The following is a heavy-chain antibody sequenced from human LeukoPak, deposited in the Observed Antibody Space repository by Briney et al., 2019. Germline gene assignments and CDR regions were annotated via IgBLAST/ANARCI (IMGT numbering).Heavy chain of an antibody. V-gene: IGHV1-18*01. CDR2: ISAYNGNT. D-gene: IGHD6-13*01. Sequence: ASVKVSCKASGYTFTSYGISWVRQAPGQGLEWMGWISAYNGNTNYAQKLQGRVTMTTDTSTSTAYMELRSLRSDDTAVYYCARAPGYSTPSYYFDYWGQGTLVTVSS. CDR1: GYTFTSYG. CDR3: ARAPGYSTPSYYFDY. J-gene: IGHJ4*02.